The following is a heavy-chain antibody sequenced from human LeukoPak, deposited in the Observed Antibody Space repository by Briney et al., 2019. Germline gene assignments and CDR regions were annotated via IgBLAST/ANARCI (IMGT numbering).Heavy chain of an antibody. Sequence: GGSLRLSCAASGFTFSSYSMNWVRQAPGKGLEWVSYISSSSSTIYYADSVKGRFTISRDNAKNSLYLQMNSLRAEDTAVYYCARDRWYQPKGAFDIWGQGTMVTVSS. V-gene: IGHV3-48*01. CDR1: GFTFSSYS. CDR3: ARDRWYQPKGAFDI. J-gene: IGHJ3*02. D-gene: IGHD4-23*01. CDR2: ISSSSSTI.